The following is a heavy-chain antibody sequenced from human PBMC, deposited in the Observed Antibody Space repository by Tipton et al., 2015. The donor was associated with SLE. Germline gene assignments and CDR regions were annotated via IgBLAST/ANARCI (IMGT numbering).Heavy chain of an antibody. D-gene: IGHD4-23*01. CDR1: GFTFSSYG. CDR2: ISYDGSNK. CDR3: AKDADYGGNLDY. V-gene: IGHV3-30*18. J-gene: IGHJ4*02. Sequence: SLRLSCAASGFTFSSYGMHWVRQAPGKGLEWVAVISYDGSNKYYADSVKGRFTISRDNSNNTLYLQMNSLRAEDTAVYYCAKDADYGGNLDYWGQGTLVTVSS.